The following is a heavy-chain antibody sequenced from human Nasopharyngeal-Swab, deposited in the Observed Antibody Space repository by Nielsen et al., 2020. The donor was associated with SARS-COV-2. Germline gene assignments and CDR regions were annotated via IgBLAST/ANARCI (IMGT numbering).Heavy chain of an antibody. J-gene: IGHJ5*02. Sequence: ASVKVSCKASGYTFTSYGISWVRQAPGQGLEWMGWISACNGNTNYAQKLQGRVTMTTDTSTSTAYMELRSLRSDDTAVYYCARDPHIVVVPGNWFDPWGQGTLVTVSS. D-gene: IGHD2-2*01. CDR1: GYTFTSYG. CDR2: ISACNGNT. V-gene: IGHV1-18*01. CDR3: ARDPHIVVVPGNWFDP.